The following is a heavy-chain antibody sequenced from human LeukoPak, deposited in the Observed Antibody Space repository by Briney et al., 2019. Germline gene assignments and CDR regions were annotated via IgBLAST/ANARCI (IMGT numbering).Heavy chain of an antibody. J-gene: IGHJ4*02. CDR2: FDPEDGET. CDR3: ATATAPPEAVDTIRGGHYYFDY. D-gene: IGHD5-12*01. Sequence: ASVKVSCKVSGYTLTELSMHWVRQAPGKGLEWMGGFDPEDGETIYAQKFQGRVTMTEDTSTDTAYMELSSLRSEDTAVYYCATATAPPEAVDTIRGGHYYFDYWGQGTLVTVSS. CDR1: GYTLTELS. V-gene: IGHV1-24*01.